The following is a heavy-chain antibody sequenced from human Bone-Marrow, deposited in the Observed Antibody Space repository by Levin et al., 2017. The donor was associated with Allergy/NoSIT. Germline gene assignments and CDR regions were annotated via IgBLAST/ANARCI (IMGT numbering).Heavy chain of an antibody. CDR2: ITGSGRDT. J-gene: IGHJ4*02. CDR3: ARDELFKDVLTGSFDY. Sequence: PGGSLRLSCAASGFTLSTYSMNWVRQAPGQGLEWLAHITGSGRDTYYADSVKGRFIISRDNAKNSVYLEMNSLRAEDTAVYYCARDELFKDVLTGSFDYWGQGALVTVSS. V-gene: IGHV3-48*01. D-gene: IGHD3-9*01. CDR1: GFTLSTYS.